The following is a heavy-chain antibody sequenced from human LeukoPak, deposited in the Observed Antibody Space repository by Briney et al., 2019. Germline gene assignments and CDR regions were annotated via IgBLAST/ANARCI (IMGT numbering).Heavy chain of an antibody. J-gene: IGHJ4*02. CDR2: INGDATIT. V-gene: IGHV3-74*01. CDR3: TRDSAGLDY. CDR1: GFTFRSHF. Sequence: GGSLRLSCVASGFTFRSHFMHWVRQAPGKGLMWVSRINGDATITNYTDSVKGRFTISRDNATNTVYLQMNNLRGEDTGVYYCTRDSAGLDYWGQGARVTVSS. D-gene: IGHD1-14*01.